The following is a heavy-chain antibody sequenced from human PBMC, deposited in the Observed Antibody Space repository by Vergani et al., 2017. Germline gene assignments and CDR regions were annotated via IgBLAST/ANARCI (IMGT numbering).Heavy chain of an antibody. CDR3: ARDVWQGRAVAGALRYGMDV. V-gene: IGHV1-18*01. D-gene: IGHD6-19*01. Sequence: QFQLVQSGAEVKKPVSSLKFSCKASVYPFTSYGISWVRHSPLQGLEWMGWISAYNGNTNYAQKLQGRVTMTTDTSTSTAYMELRSLRSDDTAVYYCARDVWQGRAVAGALRYGMDVWGQGP. CDR1: VYPFTSYG. J-gene: IGHJ6*02. CDR2: ISAYNGNT.